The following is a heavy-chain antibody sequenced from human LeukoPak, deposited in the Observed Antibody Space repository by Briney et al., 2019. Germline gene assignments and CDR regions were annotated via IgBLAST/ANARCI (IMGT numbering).Heavy chain of an antibody. J-gene: IGHJ4*02. CDR1: GFTFNTDA. V-gene: IGHV3-30-3*01. CDR2: ISYDGSNK. Sequence: GGSLRLSCVASGFTFNTDAMTWVRQAPGKGLEWVAVISYDGSNKYYADSVKGRFTISRDNSKNTLYLQMNSLRAEDTAVYYCARNSELDYWGQGTLVTVSS. D-gene: IGHD5-18*01. CDR3: ARNSELDY.